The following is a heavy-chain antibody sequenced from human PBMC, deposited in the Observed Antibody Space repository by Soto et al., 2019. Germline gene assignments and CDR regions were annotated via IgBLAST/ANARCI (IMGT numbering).Heavy chain of an antibody. CDR2: IKEDGSMK. Sequence: DVQLVESGGGLVQPGGSLRLSCAASGFTFSGSWMSWVRQAPGKGLEFVANIKEDGSMKNYVDSVKGRFTISRDNAKNSVYLQMNSLRDEDTAVYYCARDPGYSSFDHWGQGTLVTVSS. CDR3: ARDPGYSSFDH. D-gene: IGHD5-12*01. CDR1: GFTFSGSW. J-gene: IGHJ4*02. V-gene: IGHV3-7*01.